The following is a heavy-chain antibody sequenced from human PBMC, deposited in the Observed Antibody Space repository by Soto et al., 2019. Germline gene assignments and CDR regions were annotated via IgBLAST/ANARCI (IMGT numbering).Heavy chain of an antibody. CDR1: GGSFSAYY. Sequence: QVQLQQWGAGLLKPSETLSLTCAVYGGSFSAYYWTWIRQPPGKGLQWIGEINHSGSTNYNPSLKSRVTISVDMSKNQFSLKLSSVTAADTAVYYCARGSGITMVRGVITWFDPWGQGTLVTVSS. CDR3: ARGSGITMVRGVITWFDP. J-gene: IGHJ5*02. V-gene: IGHV4-34*01. D-gene: IGHD3-10*01. CDR2: INHSGST.